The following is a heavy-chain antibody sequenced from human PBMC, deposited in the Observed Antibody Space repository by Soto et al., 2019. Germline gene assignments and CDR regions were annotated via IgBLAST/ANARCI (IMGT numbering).Heavy chain of an antibody. J-gene: IGHJ4*02. CDR1: GVTFSSYE. V-gene: IGHV3-48*03. CDR3: ARSPFLECN. Sequence: GGSLRLSCAASGVTFSSYEMNWVRQAPGKGLEWVSYIGFSGSTKYYADSVKGRFTISRDNAKNSLFLQMNSLRAEDTAVYYCARSPFLECNWAQGTLVTVSS. D-gene: IGHD3-3*02. CDR2: IGFSGSTK.